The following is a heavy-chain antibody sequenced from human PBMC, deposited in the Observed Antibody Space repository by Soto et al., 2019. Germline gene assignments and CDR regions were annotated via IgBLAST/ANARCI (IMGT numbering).Heavy chain of an antibody. V-gene: IGHV3-23*01. CDR2: ISGSGAGT. CDR1: GFPFISYG. CDR3: AKYSSDWDEDY. Sequence: EVQLLESGGGLVLPGGSLRLSCAASGFPFISYGMTWVRQAPGEGLQWVSSISGSGAGTYYADSVKGRFTISRDNSKNTLTLQMNSLRAEDTAIYYCAKYSSDWDEDYWGQGTLVTVSS. D-gene: IGHD6-19*01. J-gene: IGHJ4*02.